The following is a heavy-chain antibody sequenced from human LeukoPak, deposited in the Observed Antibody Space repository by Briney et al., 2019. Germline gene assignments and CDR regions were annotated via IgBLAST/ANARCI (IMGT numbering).Heavy chain of an antibody. CDR2: MSYHGSEK. D-gene: IGHD2-2*01. J-gene: IGHJ6*02. CDR1: GFTFNNYG. CDR3: AAVLPSASTGHYYGIDV. V-gene: IGHV3-30*03. Sequence: GGSLRLSCAASGFTFNNYGMHWVRQAPGKGLEWVAVMSYHGSEKFYAESVKGRFTISRDNSKSTLYLQMNSLRAEDTALYYCAAVLPSASTGHYYGIDVWGQGTTVTVSS.